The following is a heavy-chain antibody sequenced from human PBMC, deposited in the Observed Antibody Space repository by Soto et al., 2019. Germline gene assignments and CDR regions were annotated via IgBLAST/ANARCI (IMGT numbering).Heavy chain of an antibody. Sequence: PSETLSLTCTVSGGSISSSSYYWGWIRQPPGKGLEWIGSIYYSGSTYYNPSLKSRVTISVDTSKNQFSLKLSSVTAADTAVYYCARHGSGSYGYWGQGILVT. J-gene: IGHJ4*02. D-gene: IGHD1-26*01. CDR3: ARHGSGSYGY. CDR2: IYYSGST. CDR1: GGSISSSSYY. V-gene: IGHV4-39*01.